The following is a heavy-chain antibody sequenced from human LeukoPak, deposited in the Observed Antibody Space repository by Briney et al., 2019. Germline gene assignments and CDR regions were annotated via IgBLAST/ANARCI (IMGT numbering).Heavy chain of an antibody. CDR2: INPSGGST. CDR1: GYTFTSYY. J-gene: IGHJ6*02. D-gene: IGHD4-17*01. V-gene: IGHV1-46*01. Sequence: ASVKVSCKASGYTFTSYYMHWVRQAPGQGLEWMGIINPSGGSTSYAQKFQGRVTITADESTSTAYMELSSLRSEDTAVYYCAREMEDGDYDYYYGMDVWGQGTTVTVSS. CDR3: AREMEDGDYDYYYGMDV.